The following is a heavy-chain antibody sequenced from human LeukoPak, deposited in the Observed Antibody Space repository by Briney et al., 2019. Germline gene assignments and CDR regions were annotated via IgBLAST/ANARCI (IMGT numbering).Heavy chain of an antibody. CDR3: ARDKYCSSTSCYGMDV. Sequence: PGGSLRLSCAASGFTFSSYSMNWVRQAPGKGLEWVSSISSSSSYIYYADSVKGRFTISRDDAKNSLYLQMNSLGAEDTAVYYCARDKYCSSTSCYGMDVWGQGTTVTVSS. CDR2: ISSSSSYI. D-gene: IGHD2-2*01. J-gene: IGHJ6*02. CDR1: GFTFSSYS. V-gene: IGHV3-21*01.